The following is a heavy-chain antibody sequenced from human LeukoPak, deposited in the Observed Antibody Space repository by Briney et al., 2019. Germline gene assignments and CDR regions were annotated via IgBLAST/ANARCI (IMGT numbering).Heavy chain of an antibody. V-gene: IGHV3-7*01. Sequence: GGSLRLSCAGSGFSFSSYGMHWVRQAPGKGLEWVANIKQDGSEKYYVDSVKGRFTISRDNAKNSLYLQMNSLRAEDTAVYYCARLDWLSSYYFDYRGQGTLVTVSS. CDR2: IKQDGSEK. CDR3: ARLDWLSSYYFDY. CDR1: GFSFSSYG. J-gene: IGHJ4*02. D-gene: IGHD3-9*01.